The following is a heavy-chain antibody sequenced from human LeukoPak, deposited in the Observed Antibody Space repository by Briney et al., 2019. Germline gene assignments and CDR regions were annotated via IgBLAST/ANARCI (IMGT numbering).Heavy chain of an antibody. V-gene: IGHV1-2*04. CDR1: GYTFTGYY. CDR2: INPNSGGT. Sequence: ASVKVSCKASGYTFTGYYMHWVRQAPGQGLEWMGWINPNSGGTNYAQKFQGWVTMTRDTSISTAYMELSRLRSDDTAVYYCARERGYGDLQYFDYWGQGTLVTVSS. CDR3: ARERGYGDLQYFDY. J-gene: IGHJ4*02. D-gene: IGHD4-17*01.